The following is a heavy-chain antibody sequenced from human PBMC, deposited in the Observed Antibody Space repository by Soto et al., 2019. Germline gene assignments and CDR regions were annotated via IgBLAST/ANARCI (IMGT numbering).Heavy chain of an antibody. J-gene: IGHJ4*02. D-gene: IGHD6-19*01. CDR2: IYGGGTT. Sequence: EVPLVESGGGLIQPGGSLRLSCAASGFAVSSKYMTWVRQAPGKGLEWVSVIYGGGTTYYADSVKGRFTISRDTSKNTLYLQMNSLRAEDTGVYYCVQTTGWPGFDFWGQGTLVTVSS. V-gene: IGHV3-53*01. CDR1: GFAVSSKY. CDR3: VQTTGWPGFDF.